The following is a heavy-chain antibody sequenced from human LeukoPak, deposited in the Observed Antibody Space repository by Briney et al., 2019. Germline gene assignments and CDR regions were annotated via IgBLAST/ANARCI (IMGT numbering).Heavy chain of an antibody. CDR1: GGSFSGYY. Sequence: NPSETLSLTCAVYGGSFSGYYWSWIRQPPGKGLEWIGEINHSGSTNYNPSLKSRVTISVDTSKNQFSLKLSSVTAADTAVYYCARVGPIAARRDHYYFDYWGQGTLVTVSS. CDR2: INHSGST. D-gene: IGHD6-6*01. CDR3: ARVGPIAARRDHYYFDY. J-gene: IGHJ4*02. V-gene: IGHV4-34*01.